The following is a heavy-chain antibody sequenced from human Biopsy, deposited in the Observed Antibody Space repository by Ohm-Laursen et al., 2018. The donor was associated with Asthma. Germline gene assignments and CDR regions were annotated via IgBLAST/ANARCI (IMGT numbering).Heavy chain of an antibody. CDR1: GFTFSSYA. CDR2: ISYDGSNK. V-gene: IGHV3-30-3*01. CDR3: AREGIAVAHFDY. D-gene: IGHD6-19*01. Sequence: SLRLSCTASGFTFSSYAMHWVRQAPGKGLEWVTVISYDGSNKYYADSVKGRFTISRDNSKNTLYLQMNSLRAEDTAVYYCAREGIAVAHFDYWGQGTLVTVSS. J-gene: IGHJ4*02.